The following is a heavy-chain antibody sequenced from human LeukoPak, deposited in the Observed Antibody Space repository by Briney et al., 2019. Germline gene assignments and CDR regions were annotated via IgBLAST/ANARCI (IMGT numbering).Heavy chain of an antibody. CDR1: GGSISSGGYS. D-gene: IGHD2-15*01. CDR3: ARAHCSGGSCYGWRYFDL. Sequence: PSQTLSLTCAVSGGSISSGGYSWSWIRQPPGKGLEWIGYIYHSGSTYYNPARKSRVTISVDRSKNQFSLKLSSVTAADTAVYYCARAHCSGGSCYGWRYFDLWGRGTLVTVSS. CDR2: IYHSGST. V-gene: IGHV4-30-2*01. J-gene: IGHJ2*01.